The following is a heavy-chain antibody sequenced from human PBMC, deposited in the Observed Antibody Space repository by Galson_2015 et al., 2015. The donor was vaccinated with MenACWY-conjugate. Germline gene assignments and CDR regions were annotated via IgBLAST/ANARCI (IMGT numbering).Heavy chain of an antibody. Sequence: SLRLSCAASGFTFSSYSMNWVRQAPGKGLEWVAVIWSDGSNKYSADSVKGRFTISRDNSKNTLYLQMNSLRAEDTSVYYCARDYCSSTSCYFDYWGQGTLVTVSS. J-gene: IGHJ4*02. CDR3: ARDYCSSTSCYFDY. V-gene: IGHV3-33*08. D-gene: IGHD2-2*01. CDR1: GFTFSSYS. CDR2: IWSDGSNK.